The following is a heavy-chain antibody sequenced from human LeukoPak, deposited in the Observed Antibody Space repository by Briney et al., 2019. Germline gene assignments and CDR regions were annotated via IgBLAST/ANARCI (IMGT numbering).Heavy chain of an antibody. V-gene: IGHV3-33*01. CDR2: IWYDGSNK. Sequence: GRSLRLSCAASGFTFSSYGLHWVRQAPGKGLEWVAVIWYDGSNKYYADSVKGRFTISRDNSKNTLYLQMNSLRPEDTAVYFCARANGQLWTTPDYWGQGTLVTISS. D-gene: IGHD5-18*01. CDR3: ARANGQLWTTPDY. CDR1: GFTFSSYG. J-gene: IGHJ4*02.